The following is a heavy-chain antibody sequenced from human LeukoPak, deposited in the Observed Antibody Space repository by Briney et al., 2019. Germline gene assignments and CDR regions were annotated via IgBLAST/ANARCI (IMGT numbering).Heavy chain of an antibody. V-gene: IGHV4-4*02. CDR1: GGSISSNNW. D-gene: IGHD3-22*01. Sequence: SETLSLTCAVSGGSISSNNWWSWVRQPPGKGLEWIGEIYHSDYTNYNPSLKSRVTISVDKSKNQFSLKLSSVTAADTAAYYCARGTTMILDAFDIWGQVTMVTVSS. CDR2: IYHSDYT. CDR3: ARGTTMILDAFDI. J-gene: IGHJ3*02.